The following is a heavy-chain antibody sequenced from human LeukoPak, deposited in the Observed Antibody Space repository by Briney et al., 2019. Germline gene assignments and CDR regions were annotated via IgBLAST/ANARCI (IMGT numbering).Heavy chain of an antibody. J-gene: IGHJ5*02. CDR3: ARIPAGGHYDGSGA. V-gene: IGHV2-70*11. D-gene: IGHD3-22*01. CDR2: IDWDDDK. Sequence: SGPTLVNPTQTLTLTCTFSGFSLGTSGMCVSWIRQPPGKALEWLARIDWDDDKYYSTSLKTRLTISKDTSKNQVVLTMTNMDPVDTATYYCARIPAGGHYDGSGAWGQGTLVTVSS. CDR1: GFSLGTSGMC.